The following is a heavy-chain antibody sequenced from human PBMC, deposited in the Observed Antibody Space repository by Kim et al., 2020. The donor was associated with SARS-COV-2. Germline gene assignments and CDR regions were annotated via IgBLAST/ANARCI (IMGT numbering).Heavy chain of an antibody. J-gene: IGHJ6*02. CDR3: ARVTTSYYYYGMDV. CDR1: GFTVSSNY. D-gene: IGHD4-4*01. Sequence: GGSLRLSCTASGFTVSSNYMSWVRQAPGKGLEWVSVIHSGGSTYYADSVKGRFTISRDNSKNTLYLQMNSLRAEDTAVYYCARVTTSYYYYGMDVWGQGTTVTVSS. V-gene: IGHV3-66*01. CDR2: IHSGGST.